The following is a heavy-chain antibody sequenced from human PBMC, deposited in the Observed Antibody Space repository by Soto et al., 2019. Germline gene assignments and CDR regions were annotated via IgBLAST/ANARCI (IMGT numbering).Heavy chain of an antibody. CDR3: ARDLCPLGSGTACPLYGLDI. D-gene: IGHD3-10*01. V-gene: IGHV1-2*02. Sequence: QVQLVQSGAEVKPPGASVKVSCKASGYTFTGHYMHWVRQVSGKRLEHLGWLKSDNGGTYYAPKFQGRVTFTRDTSTSTAYMELNGLQSDDTAVYFCARDLCPLGSGTACPLYGLDIWGQETTVVVS. J-gene: IGHJ6*02. CDR2: LKSDNGGT. CDR1: GYTFTGHY.